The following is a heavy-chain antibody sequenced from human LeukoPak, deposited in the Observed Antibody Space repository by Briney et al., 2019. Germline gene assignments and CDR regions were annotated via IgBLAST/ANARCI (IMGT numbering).Heavy chain of an antibody. V-gene: IGHV4-28*06. J-gene: IGHJ6*03. CDR1: GYSISSSNW. Sequence: PSETLSLTCAVAGYSISSSNWWGWIRQPPGKGLEWIGYIYYSGSTNYNPSLKSRVTMSVDTSKNQFSLKLSSVTALDTAVYYCARTPVKENYMDVWGKGTTVTISS. CDR2: IYYSGST. CDR3: ARTPVKENYMDV.